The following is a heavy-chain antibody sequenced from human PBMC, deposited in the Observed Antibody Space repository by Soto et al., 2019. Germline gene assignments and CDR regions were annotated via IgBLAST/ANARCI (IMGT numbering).Heavy chain of an antibody. CDR3: AKEEKSVYYYGSGSYYGFDY. V-gene: IGHV3-30*18. CDR1: GFTFSSYG. Sequence: QVQLVESGGGVVQPGRSLRLSCAASGFTFSSYGMHWVRQAPGKGLEWVAVISYDGSNKYYADSVKGRFTISRDNSKNTLYLQMNSLRAEDTAVYYCAKEEKSVYYYGSGSYYGFDYWGQGTLVTVSS. J-gene: IGHJ4*02. D-gene: IGHD3-10*01. CDR2: ISYDGSNK.